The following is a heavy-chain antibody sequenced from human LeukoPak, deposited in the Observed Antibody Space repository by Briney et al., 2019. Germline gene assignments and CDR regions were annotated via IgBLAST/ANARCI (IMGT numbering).Heavy chain of an antibody. Sequence: SETMSLPCTVSGASVTSGSYYGSWIRQPPAGGLEWIGYIYYSGSTNYNPSLKSRLTISVDMYNIQFSLKLSSVTAADTAVYYCARVRGSSGWGFDYWGQGTLVTVSS. V-gene: IGHV4-61*01. CDR3: ARVRGSSGWGFDY. D-gene: IGHD6-19*01. CDR2: IYYSGST. CDR1: GASVTSGSYY. J-gene: IGHJ4*02.